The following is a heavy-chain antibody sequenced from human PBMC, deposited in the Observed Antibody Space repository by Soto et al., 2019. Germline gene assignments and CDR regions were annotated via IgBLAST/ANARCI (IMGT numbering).Heavy chain of an antibody. CDR3: ARDGFSGIAAAGAYYYGMDV. D-gene: IGHD6-13*01. CDR1: GFTFSSYS. V-gene: IGHV3-21*01. Sequence: EVQLVESGGGLVKPGGSLRLSCAASGFTFSSYSMNWVRQAPGKGLEWVSSISSSSSYIYYADSVKGRFTISRDNAKNSLYLQMNSLRAEDTAVYYCARDGFSGIAAAGAYYYGMDVW. J-gene: IGHJ6*01. CDR2: ISSSSSYI.